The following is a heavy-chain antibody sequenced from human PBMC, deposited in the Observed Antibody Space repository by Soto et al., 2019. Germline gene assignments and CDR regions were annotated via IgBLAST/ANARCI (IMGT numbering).Heavy chain of an antibody. D-gene: IGHD1-26*01. CDR1: GGTFSSYA. V-gene: IGHV1-69*13. J-gene: IGHJ2*01. Sequence: ASVKVSCKASGGTFSSYAIGWVRQAPGQGLEWMGGIIPIFGTANYAQKFQGRVTITADESTSTAYMELSSLKTEDTAVYYCARDLVGAPQPDSDWYFDLWGRGTLVTVSS. CDR3: ARDLVGAPQPDSDWYFDL. CDR2: IIPIFGTA.